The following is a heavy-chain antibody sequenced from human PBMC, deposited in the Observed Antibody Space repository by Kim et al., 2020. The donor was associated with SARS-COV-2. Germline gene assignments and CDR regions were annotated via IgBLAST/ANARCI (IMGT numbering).Heavy chain of an antibody. CDR3: AKGIGKAAAGTDFDY. V-gene: IGHV3-23*01. D-gene: IGHD6-13*01. J-gene: IGHJ4*02. Sequence: DSVKGRLTIARDNSKNTLYLQMNSLRAEDTAVYYCAKGIGKAAAGTDFDYWGQGTLVTVSS.